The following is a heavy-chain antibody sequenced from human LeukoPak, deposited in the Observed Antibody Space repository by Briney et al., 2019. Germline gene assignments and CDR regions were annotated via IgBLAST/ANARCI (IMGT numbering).Heavy chain of an antibody. CDR2: IKQDGSEK. J-gene: IGHJ4*02. CDR3: GRQSGTYFDY. Sequence: GGSLRLSCGASGFTFSSYWMSWVRQAPGKGLEWVANIKQDGSEKYYVESVKGRFTISRDNARNSLFLQMNSLRAEDMAIYYCGRQSGTYFDYWGPGTLVTVSS. V-gene: IGHV3-7*01. D-gene: IGHD3-3*01. CDR1: GFTFSSYW.